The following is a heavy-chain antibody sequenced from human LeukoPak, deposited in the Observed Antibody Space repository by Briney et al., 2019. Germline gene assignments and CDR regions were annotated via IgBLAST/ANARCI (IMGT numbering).Heavy chain of an antibody. CDR2: ISYDESNK. CDR3: AKDGDTAMVSSYYGMDV. CDR1: GFTFSSYG. Sequence: PGGSLRLSCAASGFTFSSYGMHWVRRAPGKGLEWVAVISYDESNKYYADSVKGRFTISRDNSKNTLYLQMNSLRAEDTAVYYCAKDGDTAMVSSYYGMDVWGKGTTVTVSS. D-gene: IGHD5-18*01. J-gene: IGHJ6*04. V-gene: IGHV3-30*18.